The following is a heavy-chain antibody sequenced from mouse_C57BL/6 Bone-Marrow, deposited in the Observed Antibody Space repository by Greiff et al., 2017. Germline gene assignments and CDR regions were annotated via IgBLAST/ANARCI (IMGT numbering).Heavy chain of an antibody. CDR3: ARLDSSGYFDY. V-gene: IGHV5-6*02. Sequence: EVKLVESGGDLVKPGGSLKLSCAASGFTFSSYGMSWVRQTPDKRLEWVATISSGGSYTYYPDSVKGRFTISRDKAKNTLYLQMSSLKSEDTAMYYCARLDSSGYFDYWGRGTTLTVSS. CDR2: ISSGGSYT. CDR1: GFTFSSYG. J-gene: IGHJ2*01. D-gene: IGHD3-2*02.